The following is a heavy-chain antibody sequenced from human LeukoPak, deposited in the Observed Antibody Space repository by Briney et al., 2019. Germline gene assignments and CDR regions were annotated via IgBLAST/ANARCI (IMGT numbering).Heavy chain of an antibody. CDR2: INHSGST. Sequence: PSETLSLTCAVYGGSFSGYYWSWIRQPPGKGLEWIGEINHSGSTNYNPSLKSRVTISVDTSKNQFSLKLSSVTAADTAVYYCARTTPSLYCSSTSCLLGGVYYYYYMDVWGKGTTVTISS. J-gene: IGHJ6*03. D-gene: IGHD2-2*01. CDR1: GGSFSGYY. V-gene: IGHV4-34*01. CDR3: ARTTPSLYCSSTSCLLGGVYYYYYMDV.